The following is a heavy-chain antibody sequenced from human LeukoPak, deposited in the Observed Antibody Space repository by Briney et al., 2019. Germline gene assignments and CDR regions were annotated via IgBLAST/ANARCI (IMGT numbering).Heavy chain of an antibody. J-gene: IGHJ4*02. CDR3: ATDLSGYYYGSGREYYFDY. D-gene: IGHD3-10*01. CDR1: GYTFTGYY. CDR2: INPNSGGT. Sequence: ASVKVSCKASGYTFTGYYMHWVRQAPGQGLEWMGWINPNSGGTNYAQKFQGRVTMTRDTPISTAYMELSRLRSDDTAVYYCATDLSGYYYGSGREYYFDYWGQGTLVTVSS. V-gene: IGHV1-2*02.